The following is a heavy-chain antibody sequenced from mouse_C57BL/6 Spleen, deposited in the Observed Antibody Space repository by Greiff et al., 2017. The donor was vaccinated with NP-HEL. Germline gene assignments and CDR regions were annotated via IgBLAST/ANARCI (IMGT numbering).Heavy chain of an antibody. Sequence: QVQLQQSGAELMKPGASVKLSCKATGYTFTGYWIEWVKQRPGHGLEWIGEILPGSGSTNYNEKFKGKATFTADKSSNTAYMKLRSLTTAVSAISYCARRPASPFYGWYFDVWGTGTTVTVSS. CDR2: ILPGSGST. CDR1: GYTFTGYW. D-gene: IGHD1-1*01. J-gene: IGHJ1*03. V-gene: IGHV1-9*01. CDR3: ARRPASPFYGWYFDV.